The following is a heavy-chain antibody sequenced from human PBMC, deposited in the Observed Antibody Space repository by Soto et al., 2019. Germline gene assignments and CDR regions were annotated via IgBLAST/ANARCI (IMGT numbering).Heavy chain of an antibody. V-gene: IGHV3-21*05. Sequence: GGSLRLSCAASGFTFSSYSINWVRQAPGKGLEWVSYISSSSSYIYYADSVKGRFTISRDNAKNSLYLQMNSLRAEDTAVYYCARDGIAVARRGYYYGMDVWGQGTTVTVSS. CDR2: ISSSSSYI. D-gene: IGHD6-19*01. CDR3: ARDGIAVARRGYYYGMDV. J-gene: IGHJ6*02. CDR1: GFTFSSYS.